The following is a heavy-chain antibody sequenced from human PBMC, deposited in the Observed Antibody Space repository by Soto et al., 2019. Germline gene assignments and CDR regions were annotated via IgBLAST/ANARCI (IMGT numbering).Heavy chain of an antibody. CDR2: IYYSGST. J-gene: IGHJ4*02. CDR3: AREALQYRSGYFDY. Sequence: SETLSLTCTVSGGSISSGDYYWSWIRQPPGKGLEWIGYIYYSGSTYYNPSLKSRVTISVDTSKNQFSLKLSSVTAADTAVYYCAREALQYRSGYFDYWGQGTLVTVSS. CDR1: GGSISSGDYY. V-gene: IGHV4-30-4*01. D-gene: IGHD3-3*01.